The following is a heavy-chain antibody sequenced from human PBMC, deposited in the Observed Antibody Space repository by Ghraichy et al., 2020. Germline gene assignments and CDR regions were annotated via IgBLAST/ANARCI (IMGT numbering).Heavy chain of an antibody. D-gene: IGHD6-19*01. J-gene: IGHJ4*02. Sequence: GGSLRLSCAASGFTFSSYAMNWVRQAPGKRLEWVSAISGSGGSTYYADSVKGRFTISRDNSKNTLYLQMNSLRAEDTAVYYCAKTWVAGTAIRYFDYWGQGTLVTVSS. CDR2: ISGSGGST. CDR3: AKTWVAGTAIRYFDY. CDR1: GFTFSSYA. V-gene: IGHV3-23*01.